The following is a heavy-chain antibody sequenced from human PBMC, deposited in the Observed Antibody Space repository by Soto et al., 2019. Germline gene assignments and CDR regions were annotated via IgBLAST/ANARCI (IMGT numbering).Heavy chain of an antibody. J-gene: IGHJ4*02. CDR2: ISGSGGST. CDR3: AKGAYCGGDCYPPPGY. V-gene: IGHV3-23*01. CDR1: GFTFSSYA. D-gene: IGHD2-21*02. Sequence: EVQLLESGGGLVQPGGSLRLSCAASGFTFSSYAMSWVRQAPGKGLEWVSAISGSGGSTYYADSVKGRFTISRDNSKNPLYLQMNSLRAEDTAVYYCAKGAYCGGDCYPPPGYWGQGTLVTVSS.